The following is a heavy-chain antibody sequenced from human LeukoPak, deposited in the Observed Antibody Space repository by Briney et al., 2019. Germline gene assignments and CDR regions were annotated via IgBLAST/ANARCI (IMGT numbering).Heavy chain of an antibody. D-gene: IGHD6-19*01. CDR2: IYHSGST. CDR3: AKGQARLSWFDP. Sequence: SETLSLTCTVSGYSISSGYYWGWIRQPPGKGLEWIGSIYHSGSTYYNPSLKSRVTISVDTSKNQFFLKLRSVTAADTAVYYCAKGQARLSWFDPWGQGTLVTVSS. V-gene: IGHV4-38-2*02. CDR1: GYSISSGYY. J-gene: IGHJ5*02.